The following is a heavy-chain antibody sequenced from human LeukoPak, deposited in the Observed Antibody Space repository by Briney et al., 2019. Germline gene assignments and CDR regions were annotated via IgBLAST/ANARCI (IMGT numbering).Heavy chain of an antibody. CDR3: ARDHRIAAAGTWLYYGMDV. D-gene: IGHD6-13*01. J-gene: IGHJ6*02. CDR1: GCSISSSSYY. CDR2: IYHSGST. V-gene: IGHV4-30-2*01. Sequence: SETLSLTCTVSGCSISSSSYYWGWIRQPPGKGLEWIGYIYHSGSTYYNPSLKSRVTISVDRSKNQFSLKLSSVTAADTAVYYCARDHRIAAAGTWLYYGMDVRGQGTTVTVSS.